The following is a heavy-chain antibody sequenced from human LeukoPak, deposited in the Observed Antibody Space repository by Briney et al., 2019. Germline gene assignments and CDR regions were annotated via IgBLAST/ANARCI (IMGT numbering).Heavy chain of an antibody. CDR1: GFTLDDYG. Sequence: GGSLRLSCAASGFTLDDYGMSWVRQAPGKGLEWVSGITWNGDSPGYADSVKGRFTISRDNAKNSLYLQMNSLRVEDTALYHCARWSSIKVAATGNSWGQGTLVTVSS. J-gene: IGHJ5*02. CDR3: ARWSSIKVAATGNS. CDR2: ITWNGDSP. D-gene: IGHD6-19*01. V-gene: IGHV3-20*01.